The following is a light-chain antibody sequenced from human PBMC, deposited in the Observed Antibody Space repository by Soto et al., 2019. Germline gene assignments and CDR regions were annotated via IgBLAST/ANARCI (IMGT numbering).Light chain of an antibody. Sequence: EVVLTQSPDTLSLSPGEGVTLSCRASETVRDYVAWHQQQPGQAPRLLVFGESTRASGVPDRLSGSGSGTYFTLTSNRLEPDDFGVYYFQQYDTSPYSFGQGTKLEIK. CDR2: GES. CDR1: ETVRDY. CDR3: QQYDTSPYS. J-gene: IGKJ2*01. V-gene: IGKV3-20*01.